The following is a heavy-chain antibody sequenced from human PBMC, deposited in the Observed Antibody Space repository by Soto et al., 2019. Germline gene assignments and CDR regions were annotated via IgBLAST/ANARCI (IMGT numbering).Heavy chain of an antibody. CDR2: IYYSRST. V-gene: IGHV4-59*12. J-gene: IGHJ3*02. Sequence: SETLSLTCTVSGGSISSYYWSWIRQPPGKGLEWIGYIYYSRSTNYNPSLKSRVTISVDTSKNHFSLKLSSVTAADTAVYYCATEFKDAFDIWGQGTMVTVSS. D-gene: IGHD3-10*01. CDR3: ATEFKDAFDI. CDR1: GGSISSYY.